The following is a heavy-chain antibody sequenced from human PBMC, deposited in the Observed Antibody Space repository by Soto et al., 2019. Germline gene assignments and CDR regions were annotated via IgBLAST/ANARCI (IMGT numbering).Heavy chain of an antibody. CDR1: GYSFTNYW. V-gene: IGHV5-51*01. CDR2: IYPGDSDT. J-gene: IGHJ4*02. Sequence: GESLKISCKGSGYSFTNYWIAWVRQMPGKGLEWMGIIYPGDSDTRYSPSFQGQVTISADKSISTAYLQWSSLKASDTAMYFCARQWELGGSDFDSWGQGTLVTVSS. CDR3: ARQWELGGSDFDS. D-gene: IGHD1-26*01.